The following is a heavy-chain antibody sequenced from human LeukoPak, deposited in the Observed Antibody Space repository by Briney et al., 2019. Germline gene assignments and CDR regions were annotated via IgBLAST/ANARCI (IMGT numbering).Heavy chain of an antibody. Sequence: GGSLRLSSAASGFTFSRNGMHWVRQVPGKGLEWVALIYYDGSNKYYVDSVKGRFTVSRDNSKNMLYLQMNSLRAEDTAVYYCARDLLYSGSYSWYFDLWGRGTLVSVSS. V-gene: IGHV3-33*01. CDR2: IYYDGSNK. CDR3: ARDLLYSGSYSWYFDL. D-gene: IGHD1-26*01. CDR1: GFTFSRNG. J-gene: IGHJ2*01.